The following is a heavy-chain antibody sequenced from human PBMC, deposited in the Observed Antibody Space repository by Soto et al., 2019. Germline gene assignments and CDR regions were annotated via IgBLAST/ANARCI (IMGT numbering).Heavy chain of an antibody. CDR3: ARGGVVVTQDY. D-gene: IGHD2-21*02. J-gene: IGHJ4*02. CDR1: GFALSSYA. V-gene: IGHV3-30-3*01. Sequence: QVQLVESGGGVVQPGRSLRLSCAASGFALSSYAMHWVRQAPGKGLEWVAAISYDGSTQYYADSVRGRFTISRDNSRNTLYIQINSLRAADTAVYYCARGGVVVTQDYWGQGALVTVSS. CDR2: ISYDGSTQ.